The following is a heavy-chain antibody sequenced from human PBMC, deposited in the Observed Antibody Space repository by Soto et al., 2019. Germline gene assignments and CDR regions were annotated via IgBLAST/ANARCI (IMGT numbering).Heavy chain of an antibody. V-gene: IGHV5-51*01. Sequence: GESLKISCKGSGYSFTSYWIGWVRQMPGKGLEWMGIIYPGDSDTRYSPSFQGQVTISADKSISTAYLQWSSLKASDTAMYYCARLQIVATVRTQSYYFDYWGQGTLVTVSS. D-gene: IGHD5-12*01. J-gene: IGHJ4*02. CDR3: ARLQIVATVRTQSYYFDY. CDR1: GYSFTSYW. CDR2: IYPGDSDT.